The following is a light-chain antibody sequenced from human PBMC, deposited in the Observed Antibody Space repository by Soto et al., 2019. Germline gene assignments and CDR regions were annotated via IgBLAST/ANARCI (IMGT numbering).Light chain of an antibody. CDR3: QQYSSYSPFT. CDR1: QSVSSS. Sequence: DIQMTQSPSTLSASVGDRVTITCRASQSVSSSLAWYQQKPGKAPRLLIYRASTLENGVPSRFSGSGSGTEFTLTISSLRPDDFATYYCQQYSSYSPFTFGQGTKLEI. CDR2: RAS. V-gene: IGKV1-5*03. J-gene: IGKJ2*01.